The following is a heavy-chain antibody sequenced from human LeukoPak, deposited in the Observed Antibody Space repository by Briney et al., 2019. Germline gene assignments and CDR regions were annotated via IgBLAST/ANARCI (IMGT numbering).Heavy chain of an antibody. CDR1: GFTVSRNY. CDR3: GRAGPSSSWHQFDY. J-gene: IGHJ4*02. D-gene: IGHD6-13*01. Sequence: GGSLRLSCAASGFTVSRNYMSWVRQAPGKGLEWVSVIYSGGRTYYADSVKGRFTISRDNSKNTLYLQMNRLRAEDTAVYYCGRAGPSSSWHQFDYWGQGTLVTVSS. V-gene: IGHV3-66*01. CDR2: IYSGGRT.